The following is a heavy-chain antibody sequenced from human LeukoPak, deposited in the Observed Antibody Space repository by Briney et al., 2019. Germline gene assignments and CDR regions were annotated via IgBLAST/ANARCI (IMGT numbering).Heavy chain of an antibody. CDR1: GYTFTPSY. V-gene: IGHV1-2*06. CDR3: ARSWYGMDV. CDR2: INPSNGDT. J-gene: IGHJ6*02. Sequence: ASVKVSCKASGYTFTPSYIQWARQAPGQGLESMGRINPSNGDTEYEQKFQGRVTMTRDTSISTVYMELSRLTSDDTAVYYFARSWYGMDVLGQGDTVTVSS. D-gene: IGHD1-14*01.